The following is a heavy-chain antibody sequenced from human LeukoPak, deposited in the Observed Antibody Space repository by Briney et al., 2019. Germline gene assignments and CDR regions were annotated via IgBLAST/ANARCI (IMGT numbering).Heavy chain of an antibody. D-gene: IGHD3-22*01. J-gene: IGHJ4*02. CDR3: AKDRGIITM. Sequence: GGSLRLSCAASGFILSSHGMSWVRQAPGKGLEWVSAISGSGGSTYYADSVKGRFTISRDNSKNTLYLQMNSLRAEDTAVYYCAKDRGIITMRGQGTLVTVSS. CDR2: ISGSGGST. CDR1: GFILSSHG. V-gene: IGHV3-23*01.